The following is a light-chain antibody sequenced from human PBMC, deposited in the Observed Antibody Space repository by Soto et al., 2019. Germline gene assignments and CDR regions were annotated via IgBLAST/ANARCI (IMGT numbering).Light chain of an antibody. Sequence: DIQMTQSPSSLSASVGDRVTITCRATQSIRSFLNWYQQKPGKAPKLLIYASSSLQNEVPSRFSGSGSGTDFTLTISSLQPEDIATYYCQQSYSTPRTFGQGTKVDIK. CDR1: QSIRSF. J-gene: IGKJ1*01. V-gene: IGKV1-39*01. CDR2: ASS. CDR3: QQSYSTPRT.